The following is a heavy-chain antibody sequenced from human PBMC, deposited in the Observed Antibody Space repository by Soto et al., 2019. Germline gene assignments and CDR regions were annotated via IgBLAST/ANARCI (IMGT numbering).Heavy chain of an antibody. Sequence: GASVKVSCKASGYTFTSYGISWVRQAPGQGLEWMGWTSAYNGNTNYAQKPQGRVTMTTDTSTSTAYMELRSLRSDDTAVYYCARGVGGDFWSGYYLMGGYYYGMDVWGQGTTVTVSS. CDR1: GYTFTSYG. V-gene: IGHV1-18*01. J-gene: IGHJ6*02. CDR3: ARGVGGDFWSGYYLMGGYYYGMDV. D-gene: IGHD3-3*01. CDR2: TSAYNGNT.